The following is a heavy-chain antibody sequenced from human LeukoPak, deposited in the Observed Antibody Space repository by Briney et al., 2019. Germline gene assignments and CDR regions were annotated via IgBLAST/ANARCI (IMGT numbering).Heavy chain of an antibody. CDR1: GGSISSYY. Sequence: SETLSLTCTVSGGSISSYYWSWIRQPPGKGLEWIGYIYYSGSTNYNPSLKSRVTISVDTSKNQFSLKLSSVTAADTTVYYCARHSSGSYVLAYGGLDYWGQGTLVTVSS. CDR3: ARHSSGSYVLAYGGLDY. J-gene: IGHJ4*02. D-gene: IGHD1-26*01. CDR2: IYYSGST. V-gene: IGHV4-59*08.